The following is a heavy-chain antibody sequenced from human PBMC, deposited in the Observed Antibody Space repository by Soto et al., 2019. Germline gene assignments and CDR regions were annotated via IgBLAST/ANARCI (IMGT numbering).Heavy chain of an antibody. J-gene: IGHJ5*02. CDR1: GITLSNAW. Sequence: GGSLRLSCAASGITLSNAWTNWVRQAPGKGLEWVGRIKSKSSGGTADYAAPVEGRFTISRDDSQNTLYLQMDSLKIEDTAMYYCTTNRLDPWGQGTLVTVSS. CDR2: IKSKSSGGTA. V-gene: IGHV3-15*01. CDR3: TTNRLDP.